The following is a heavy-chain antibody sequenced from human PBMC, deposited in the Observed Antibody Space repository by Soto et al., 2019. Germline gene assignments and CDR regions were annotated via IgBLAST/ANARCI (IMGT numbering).Heavy chain of an antibody. V-gene: IGHV3-48*02. J-gene: IGHJ4*02. CDR3: AREDILGVRSFDY. CDR1: GFTFSGYS. D-gene: IGHD3-9*01. CDR2: ISSGSKTI. Sequence: GGSLRLSCAASGFTFSGYSVNWVRQAPGKGLEWVSYISSGSKTIYYAESVKGRFTVSRDNARNSQYLQMNSLRDEDTAVYYCAREDILGVRSFDYWGQGTLVTSPQ.